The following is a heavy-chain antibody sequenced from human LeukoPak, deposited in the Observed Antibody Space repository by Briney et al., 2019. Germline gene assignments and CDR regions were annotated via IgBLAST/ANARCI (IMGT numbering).Heavy chain of an antibody. CDR1: GFTFSSYS. J-gene: IGHJ3*02. CDR2: ISSSSSYM. CDR3: ARDWSRAFDI. V-gene: IGHV3-21*01. Sequence: GGSLRLSCAASGFTFSSYSMNWVRQAPGKGLEWVSSISSSSSYMCYADSVKGRFTISRDNAKNSLYLQMNSLRAEDTAVYYCARDWSRAFDIWGQGTMVTVSS.